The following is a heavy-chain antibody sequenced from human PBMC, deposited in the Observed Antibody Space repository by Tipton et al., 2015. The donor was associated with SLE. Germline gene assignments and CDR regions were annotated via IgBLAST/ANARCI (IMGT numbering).Heavy chain of an antibody. D-gene: IGHD6-19*01. Sequence: QVQLVQSGAEVKKPGASVKVSCKASGYIFTSYSITWVRQAPGQGLEWMGWISAYNGKKNYAQKFQGRVTLTTDTSTSTTYMELMSLRSDDTAVYYCARRGWYGVGYFDYWGQGTLVTVSS. CDR1: GYIFTSYS. J-gene: IGHJ4*02. CDR2: ISAYNGKK. V-gene: IGHV1-18*01. CDR3: ARRGWYGVGYFDY.